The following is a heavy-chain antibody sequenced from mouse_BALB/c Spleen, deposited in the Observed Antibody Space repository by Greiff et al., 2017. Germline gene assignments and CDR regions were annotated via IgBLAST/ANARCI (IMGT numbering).Heavy chain of an antibody. CDR1: GFTFSSYA. V-gene: IGHV5-6-5*01. D-gene: IGHD1-2*01. CDR2: ISSGGST. Sequence: EVQGVESGGGLVKPGGSLKLSCAASGFTFSSYAMSWVRQTPEKRLEWVASISSGGSTYYPDSVKGRFTISRDNARNILYLQMSSLRSEDTAMYYCARGRRDGDWYFDVWGAGTTVTVSS. CDR3: ARGRRDGDWYFDV. J-gene: IGHJ1*01.